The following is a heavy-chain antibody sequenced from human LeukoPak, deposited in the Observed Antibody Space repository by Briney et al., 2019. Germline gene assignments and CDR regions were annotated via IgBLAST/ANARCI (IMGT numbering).Heavy chain of an antibody. J-gene: IGHJ4*02. CDR3: ARDRGYSSSWYHY. Sequence: PGRSLRLSCAASGFTFSSYGMHWVRQAPGKGLEWVAVIWYDGSNKYYADSVKGRFTISRDNSKNTLYLQMNSLRAEDTAVYYCARDRGYSSSWYHYWGQGTLVTVSS. CDR1: GFTFSSYG. D-gene: IGHD6-13*01. V-gene: IGHV3-33*01. CDR2: IWYDGSNK.